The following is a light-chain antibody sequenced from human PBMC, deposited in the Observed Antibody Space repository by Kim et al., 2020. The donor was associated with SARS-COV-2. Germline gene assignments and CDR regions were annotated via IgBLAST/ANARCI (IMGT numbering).Light chain of an antibody. CDR3: HHRALLLRT. CDR2: DAS. J-gene: IGKJ2*01. CDR1: QSISSY. V-gene: IGKV3-11*01. Sequence: SLAPGERATLSCRACQSISSYVAWYQQKPGQTPRLLIYDASTRAPGIPARFSCSGSGTDFTLTISSLEPADFAVYYCHHRALLLRTFGQGTKLEI.